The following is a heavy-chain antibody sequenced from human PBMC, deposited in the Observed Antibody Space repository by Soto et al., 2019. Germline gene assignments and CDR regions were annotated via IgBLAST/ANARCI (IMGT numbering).Heavy chain of an antibody. D-gene: IGHD1-7*01. J-gene: IGHJ4*02. V-gene: IGHV3-30*18. Sequence: GGSLRLSCAASGFTFSINDMHWVRQAPGRGLEWVAVISNDGNNKYYADSVKGRFTLSRDNSKNMVYLQMDSLRVEDTAVYYCAKDHQTYNWDYLFDSWGPGTLVTVSS. CDR3: AKDHQTYNWDYLFDS. CDR2: ISNDGNNK. CDR1: GFTFSIND.